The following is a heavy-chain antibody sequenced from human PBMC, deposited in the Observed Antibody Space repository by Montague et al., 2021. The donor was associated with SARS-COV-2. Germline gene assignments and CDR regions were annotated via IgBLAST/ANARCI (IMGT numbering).Heavy chain of an antibody. V-gene: IGHV4-59*01. CDR2: IYYSGRT. CDR1: GGSISSYN. D-gene: IGHD3-22*01. CDR3: ARGGGSGYRYYFDY. J-gene: IGHJ4*02. Sequence: SETLSLTCTVSGGSISSYNWNWIRQPPGKGLEWIGYIYYSGRTNYNPSLKSRVTISVDTSKNQFSLKLSTVTAADTAVYYGARGGGSGYRYYFDYWGQGSLVTVSS.